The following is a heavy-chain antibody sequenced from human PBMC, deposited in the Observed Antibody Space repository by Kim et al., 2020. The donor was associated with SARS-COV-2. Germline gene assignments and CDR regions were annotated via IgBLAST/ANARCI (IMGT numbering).Heavy chain of an antibody. Sequence: GGSLRLSCAASGFTFSSYAMSWVRQAPGKGLEWVSAISGSGGSTYYADSVKGRFTISRDNSKNTLYLQMNSLRAEDTAVYYCAKHSPRWLFGEPPPGLYYFDYWGQGTLVTVSS. CDR2: ISGSGGST. D-gene: IGHD3-10*01. CDR3: AKHSPRWLFGEPPPGLYYFDY. J-gene: IGHJ4*02. V-gene: IGHV3-23*01. CDR1: GFTFSSYA.